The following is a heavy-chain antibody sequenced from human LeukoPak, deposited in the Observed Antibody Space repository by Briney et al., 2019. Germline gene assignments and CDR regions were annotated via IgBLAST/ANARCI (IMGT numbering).Heavy chain of an antibody. CDR1: GGSISSEGYS. V-gene: IGHV4-30-2*01. CDR2: NYLSGST. J-gene: IGHJ6*02. Sequence: SRTLSLTCAVSGGSISSEGYSWIWLRQPPGKGLVWIRYNYLSGSTYYNPSLKGRVTISVNRSKKQFSLKMSPVAAAGTAVYYRAREPHYADFPLVGYGMDVWGQGTTVTVSS. D-gene: IGHD4-17*01. CDR3: AREPHYADFPLVGYGMDV.